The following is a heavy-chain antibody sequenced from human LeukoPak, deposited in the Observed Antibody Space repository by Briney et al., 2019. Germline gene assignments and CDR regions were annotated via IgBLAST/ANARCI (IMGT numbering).Heavy chain of an antibody. CDR2: MNPNSGNT. D-gene: IGHD6-19*01. Sequence: ASVKVSCNASGYTFTSYDINWVRQATGQGLEWMGWMNPNSGNTGYAQKFQGRVTMTRNTSISTAYMELSSLRSEDTAVYYCARGGGQWLVLSWFDPWGQGTLVTVSS. V-gene: IGHV1-8*01. CDR1: GYTFTSYD. J-gene: IGHJ5*02. CDR3: ARGGGQWLVLSWFDP.